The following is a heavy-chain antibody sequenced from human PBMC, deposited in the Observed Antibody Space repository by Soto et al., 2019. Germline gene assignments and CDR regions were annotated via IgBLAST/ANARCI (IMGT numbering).Heavy chain of an antibody. D-gene: IGHD3-16*01. CDR2: ISSSSYT. V-gene: IGHV3-11*06. J-gene: IGHJ6*02. CDR1: GFTFSGYY. Sequence: GGAPRLSCAAPGFTFSGYYMSWVRQAPGKGLEWVSYISSSSYTNYADSVKGRFTISRDNAKNSLYLQMNSLRAEDTAVYYCARRVGDYYYYGMDVWGQGTTVTVSS. CDR3: ARRVGDYYYYGMDV.